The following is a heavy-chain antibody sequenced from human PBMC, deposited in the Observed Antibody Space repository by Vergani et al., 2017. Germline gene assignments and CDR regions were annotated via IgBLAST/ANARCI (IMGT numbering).Heavy chain of an antibody. V-gene: IGHV3-30*18. D-gene: IGHD4-17*01. CDR2: ISYDGSNK. Sequence: QVQLVESGGGVVQPGRSLRLSCAASGFTFSSYGMHWVRQAPGKGLEWVAVISYDGSNKYYADSVKGRFTISRDNSKNTLYLQMNSLRAEDTAVYYCAKGDGDYVFGYWGQGTLVTVSS. J-gene: IGHJ4*02. CDR3: AKGDGDYVFGY. CDR1: GFTFSSYG.